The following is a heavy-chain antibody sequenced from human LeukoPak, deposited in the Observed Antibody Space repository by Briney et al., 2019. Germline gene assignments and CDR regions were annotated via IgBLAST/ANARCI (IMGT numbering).Heavy chain of an antibody. V-gene: IGHV3-23*01. J-gene: IGHJ4*02. CDR1: GFTFSSYA. Sequence: GGSLRLSCAASGFTFSSYAMSWVRQAPGKGLEWVSAISGSGGSTHYADSVKGRFTISRDNSKNTLYLQMNSLRAEDTAVYYCAKDQGLWYSSSWYFDYWGQGTLVTVSS. CDR2: ISGSGGST. D-gene: IGHD6-13*01. CDR3: AKDQGLWYSSSWYFDY.